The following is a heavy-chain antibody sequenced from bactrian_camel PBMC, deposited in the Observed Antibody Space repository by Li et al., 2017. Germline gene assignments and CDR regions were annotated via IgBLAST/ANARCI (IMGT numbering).Heavy chain of an antibody. J-gene: IGHJ4*01. CDR1: GNAYSNYC. Sequence: HVQLVESGGGSVQAGGSLKLSCAASGNAYSNYCMGWVRQAPGKERELVSSTSGDGTPIYADSVKGRFTISKDNAKNTGYLQLNNLKPEDTAMYYCAVDPRPPFNRPPGFCINMFGGDSMSGQGTQVTVS. V-gene: IGHV3S53*01. CDR2: TSGDGTP. D-gene: IGHD3*01.